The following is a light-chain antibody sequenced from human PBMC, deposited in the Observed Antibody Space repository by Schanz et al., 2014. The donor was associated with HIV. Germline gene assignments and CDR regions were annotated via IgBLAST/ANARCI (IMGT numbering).Light chain of an antibody. CDR1: SSNIGAGYD. V-gene: IGLV1-40*01. CDR3: QSYDKSLRGPHV. J-gene: IGLJ1*01. CDR2: GNT. Sequence: QSVLTQPPSVSGAPGQRVTISCTGSSSNIGAGYDVHWYQHLPETAPKLLIYGNTNRPSGVPDRFSGSKSGTSASLVITGLQAEDEADYYCQSYDKSLRGPHVFGGGTKVTVL.